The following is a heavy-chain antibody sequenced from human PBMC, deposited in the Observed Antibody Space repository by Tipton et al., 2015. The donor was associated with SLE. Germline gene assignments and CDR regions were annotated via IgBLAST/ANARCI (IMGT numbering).Heavy chain of an antibody. Sequence: LRLSCAVYGGSFSGYYWSWIRQPPGKGLEWIGDVNHSGSTIYNPSLKSRVTISVDTSKNQFSLKLSSVTAADTAVYYCASIYYYDSSDSFDYWGQGTLVTVSS. CDR2: VNHSGST. J-gene: IGHJ4*02. CDR3: ASIYYYDSSDSFDY. V-gene: IGHV4-34*01. CDR1: GGSFSGYY. D-gene: IGHD3-22*01.